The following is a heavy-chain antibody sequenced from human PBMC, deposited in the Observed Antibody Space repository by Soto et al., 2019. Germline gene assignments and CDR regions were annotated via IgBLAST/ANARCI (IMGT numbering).Heavy chain of an antibody. Sequence: GESLKISCKGSGYSFTSYWISWVRQMPGKVLEWMGRIDPSDSYTNYSPSFQGHVTISADKSISTAYLQWSSLKAPDTAMYYCARQGSGWYSDYWGQGXLVTVYS. CDR3: ARQGSGWYSDY. CDR1: GYSFTSYW. V-gene: IGHV5-10-1*01. J-gene: IGHJ4*02. CDR2: IDPSDSYT. D-gene: IGHD6-19*01.